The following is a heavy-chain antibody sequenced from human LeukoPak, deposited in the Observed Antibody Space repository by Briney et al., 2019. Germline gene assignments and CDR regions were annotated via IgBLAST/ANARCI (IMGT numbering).Heavy chain of an antibody. V-gene: IGHV1-18*01. CDR1: GYTFTSYG. J-gene: IGHJ5*02. Sequence: ASVKVSCKASGYTFTSYGISWVRQAPGQGLEWMGWISAYNGNTNYAQKPQGRVTMTTDTSTSTAYMQLRSLRSDDTAVYYCARNSYNWNSMQLRWFDPWGQGTLVTVSS. D-gene: IGHD1-7*01. CDR2: ISAYNGNT. CDR3: ARNSYNWNSMQLRWFDP.